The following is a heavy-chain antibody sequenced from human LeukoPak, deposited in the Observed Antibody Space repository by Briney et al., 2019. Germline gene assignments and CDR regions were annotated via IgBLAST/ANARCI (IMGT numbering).Heavy chain of an antibody. J-gene: IGHJ6*03. V-gene: IGHV4-30-2*01. CDR1: GGSISSGGYY. Sequence: PSETLSLTCTVSGGSISSGGYYWSWIRQPPGKGLEWIGYIYHSGSTYYNPSLKSRVTISVDRSKNQFSLKLSSVTAADTAVYYCAREKGYYDHESVYYYMDVWGKGTTVTVSS. CDR2: IYHSGST. D-gene: IGHD1-26*01. CDR3: AREKGYYDHESVYYYMDV.